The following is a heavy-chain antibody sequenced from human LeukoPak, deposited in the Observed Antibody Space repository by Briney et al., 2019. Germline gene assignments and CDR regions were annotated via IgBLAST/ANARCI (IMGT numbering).Heavy chain of an antibody. CDR2: ISGSGGST. D-gene: IGHD3-10*01. V-gene: IGHV3-23*01. CDR3: AKSGEADYYYYMDV. Sequence: GVSLRLSCAASGFTFSSYAMSWVRQAPGKGLEWVSAISGSGGSTYYADSVKGRFTISRDNSKNTLYLQMNSLRAEDTAVYYCAKSGEADYYYYMDVWGKGTTVTVSS. CDR1: GFTFSSYA. J-gene: IGHJ6*03.